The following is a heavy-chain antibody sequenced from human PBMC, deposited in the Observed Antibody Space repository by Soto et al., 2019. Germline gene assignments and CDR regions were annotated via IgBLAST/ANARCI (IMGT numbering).Heavy chain of an antibody. CDR2: IYPGDSDT. CDR1: AYGFTTYW. Sequence: LKGSAYGFTTYWLGCVRQMGGNGLECMGIIYPGDSDTRYSLFFRGQVTISADKFISTAYLQWSSPKASDTPMYYCARRSRYAVGVYGMDVWGQGTTVTVSS. D-gene: IGHD2-2*01. CDR3: ARRSRYAVGVYGMDV. V-gene: IGHV5-51*01. J-gene: IGHJ6*01.